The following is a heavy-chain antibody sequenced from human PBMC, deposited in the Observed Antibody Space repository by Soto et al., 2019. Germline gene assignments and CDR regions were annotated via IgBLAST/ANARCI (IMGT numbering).Heavy chain of an antibody. CDR1: GYTFTGYY. J-gene: IGHJ5*02. CDR2: INPNSGGT. Sequence: QVQLVQSGAEVKKPGASVKVSCKASGYTFTGYYMHWVRQAPGQGLEWMGWINPNSGGTNYAQKFQGRVTMTRDTSISTAYMELSRLRSDDTAVYYCARGLAPLHGADWFDPWGQGTLVTVSS. D-gene: IGHD4-17*01. V-gene: IGHV1-2*02. CDR3: ARGLAPLHGADWFDP.